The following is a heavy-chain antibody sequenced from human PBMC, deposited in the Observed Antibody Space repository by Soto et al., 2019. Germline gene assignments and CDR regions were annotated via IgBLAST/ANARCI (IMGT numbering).Heavy chain of an antibody. J-gene: IGHJ4*02. CDR3: ASAAAAGTRLDY. D-gene: IGHD6-13*01. CDR1: GYTFASYY. V-gene: IGHV1-46*01. CDR2: INPLGGST. Sequence: ASVKVSCKASGYTFASYYMHWVRQAPGQGLEWKGIINPLGGSTSYAQKFQGRVTMTGDTSTTTVYMELSSLRSEDTAVYYCASAAAAGTRLDYWGQGTLVTVSS.